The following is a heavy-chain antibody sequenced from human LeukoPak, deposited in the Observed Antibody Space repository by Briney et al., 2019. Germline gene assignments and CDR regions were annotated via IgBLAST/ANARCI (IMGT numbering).Heavy chain of an antibody. J-gene: IGHJ3*02. V-gene: IGHV1-69*13. D-gene: IGHD6-19*01. CDR3: ARDQEYSSGWFPI. Sequence: ASVKVSCKASGYTFTSYAMNWVRQAPGQGLEWMGGIIPIFGTANYAQKFQGRVTITADESTSTAYMELSSLRSEDTAVYYCARDQEYSSGWFPIWGQGTMVTVSS. CDR2: IIPIFGTA. CDR1: GYTFTSYA.